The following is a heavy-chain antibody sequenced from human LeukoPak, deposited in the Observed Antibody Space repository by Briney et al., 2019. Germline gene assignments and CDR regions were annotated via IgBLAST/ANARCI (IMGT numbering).Heavy chain of an antibody. Sequence: SETLSLTCTVSGDSISPYYWGWLRQPPGKGLEWIGYLHYSGSTNYTPSLKSRVTISVDTSKNQFSLKLSSVTAADTAVYYCSRRSRAAAGGAFDIWGQGTRVTVSS. V-gene: IGHV4-59*01. J-gene: IGHJ3*02. D-gene: IGHD6-13*01. CDR3: SRRSRAAAGGAFDI. CDR1: GDSISPYY. CDR2: LHYSGST.